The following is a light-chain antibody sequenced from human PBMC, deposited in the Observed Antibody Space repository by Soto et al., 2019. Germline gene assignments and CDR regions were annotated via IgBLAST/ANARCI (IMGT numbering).Light chain of an antibody. CDR2: GAS. Sequence: EIVMTQSPASLSMSPGETATLSCRSSQSISNSLAWYQQKPGQVPSLIIYGASTRATGIPARFSGSGSGTEFTLTISSLQSEDSALYYCQQYNNWPPRTFGQGTKLEIK. V-gene: IGKV3-15*01. CDR3: QQYNNWPPRT. J-gene: IGKJ2*01. CDR1: QSISNS.